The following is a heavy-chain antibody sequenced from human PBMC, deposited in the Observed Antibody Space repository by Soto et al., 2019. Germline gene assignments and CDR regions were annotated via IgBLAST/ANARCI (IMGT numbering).Heavy chain of an antibody. CDR3: ARILEPYYYYYGMDV. J-gene: IGHJ6*02. CDR1: GFTFSSYA. CDR2: ISYDGSNK. D-gene: IGHD1-1*01. Sequence: GGSLRLSCAASGFTFSSYAMHWVRQAPGKGLEWVAVISYDGSNKYYADSVKGRFTISRDNSKNTLYLQMNSLRAEDTAVYYCARILEPYYYYYGMDVWGQGTTVTVSS. V-gene: IGHV3-30-3*01.